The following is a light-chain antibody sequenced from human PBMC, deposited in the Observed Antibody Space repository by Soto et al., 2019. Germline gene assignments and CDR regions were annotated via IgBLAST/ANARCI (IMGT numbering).Light chain of an antibody. CDR2: DVT. J-gene: IGLJ2*01. CDR1: SSDVGGYNY. Sequence: QSVLTQPASVSGSPGQSITISCTGTSSDVGGYNYVTWYQQHPGKAPKLMIYDVTNRPSGVSNRFSGSKPGNTASLTISGLQAEDEADYYCTSYTSSSTLYVVFGGGTKLTVL. V-gene: IGLV2-14*01. CDR3: TSYTSSSTLYVV.